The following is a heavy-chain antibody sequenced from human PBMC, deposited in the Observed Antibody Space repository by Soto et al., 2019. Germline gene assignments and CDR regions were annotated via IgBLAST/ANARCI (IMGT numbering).Heavy chain of an antibody. D-gene: IGHD5-18*01. CDR1: GGSFSGYY. Sequence: SETLSLTCAVYGGSFSGYYWSWIRQPPGKGLEGIGEINHSGSTNYNPSLKSRVTISVDTSKNQFSLKLSSVTAADTAVYYCARIQSEGYYGMDVWGQGTTVTVSS. J-gene: IGHJ6*02. V-gene: IGHV4-34*01. CDR3: ARIQSEGYYGMDV. CDR2: INHSGST.